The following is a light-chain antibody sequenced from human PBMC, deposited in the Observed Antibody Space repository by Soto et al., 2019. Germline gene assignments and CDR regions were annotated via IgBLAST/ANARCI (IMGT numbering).Light chain of an antibody. J-gene: IGLJ1*01. Sequence: QSALTQPTSVSGSAGQSITISCTGNSHDIGAYDHVSWYQQHPGKAPRLLIYGVRNRPSGIPSRFSASKSGLTASLTISGLQAEDEADYYCASFTTNRVYVFGPGTKV. V-gene: IGLV2-14*01. CDR3: ASFTTNRVYV. CDR1: SHDIGAYDH. CDR2: GVR.